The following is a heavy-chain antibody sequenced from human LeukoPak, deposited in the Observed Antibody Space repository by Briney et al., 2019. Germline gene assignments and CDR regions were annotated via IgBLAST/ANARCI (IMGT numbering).Heavy chain of an antibody. CDR2: IYYSGST. D-gene: IGHD3-22*01. J-gene: IGHJ3*02. CDR3: ARARTMIVVGDFDI. Sequence: SETLSLTCTVSGGSISSSNYYWGWIRQPPGRGLEWIGSIYYSGSTYYNPSLKSRVTISVDTSKNQFPLKLSSVTAADTAVYYCARARTMIVVGDFDIWGQGTMVTVSS. V-gene: IGHV4-39*06. CDR1: GGSISSSNYY.